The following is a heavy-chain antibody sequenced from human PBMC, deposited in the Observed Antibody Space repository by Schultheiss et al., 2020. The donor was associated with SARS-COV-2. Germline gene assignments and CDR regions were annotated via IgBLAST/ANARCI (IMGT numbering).Heavy chain of an antibody. CDR3: ARDRKESYYDFWSGHIIFDY. J-gene: IGHJ4*02. CDR2: IYSGGST. D-gene: IGHD3-3*01. CDR1: GFTVSSNY. V-gene: IGHV3-53*01. Sequence: GGSLRLSCAASGFTVSSNYMSWVRQAPGKGLEWVSVIYSGGSTYYADSVKGRFTISRDNSKNTLYLQMNSLRAEDTAVYYCARDRKESYYDFWSGHIIFDYWGQGTLVTVSS.